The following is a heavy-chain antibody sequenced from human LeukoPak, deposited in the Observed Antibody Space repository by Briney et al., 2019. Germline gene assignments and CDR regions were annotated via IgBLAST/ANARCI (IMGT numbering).Heavy chain of an antibody. CDR1: GFTFSSYD. CDR2: IGTAGDP. D-gene: IGHD6-13*01. CDR3: ARGRSSWDAFDI. Sequence: GGPLRLSCAASGFTFSSYDMHWVRQATGKGLEWVSAIGTAGDPYYPGSVKGRFTISRENAKNSLYLQMNSLRAGDTAVYYCARGRSSWDAFDIWGQGTMVTVSS. V-gene: IGHV3-13*05. J-gene: IGHJ3*02.